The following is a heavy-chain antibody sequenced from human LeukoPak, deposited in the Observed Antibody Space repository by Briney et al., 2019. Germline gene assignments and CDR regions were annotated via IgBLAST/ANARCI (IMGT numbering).Heavy chain of an antibody. CDR1: GGTFSSYA. V-gene: IGHV1-69*01. Sequence: GSSVKVSCKASGGTFSSYAISWVRQAPGRGLEWMGGIIPIFDTANYAQKFQGRVTITADESTSTAYMGLSSLRSEDTALYYCARDGGIRYFDWLLSGWFDPWGQGTLVTVSS. CDR3: ARDGGIRYFDWLLSGWFDP. CDR2: IIPIFDTA. D-gene: IGHD3-9*01. J-gene: IGHJ5*02.